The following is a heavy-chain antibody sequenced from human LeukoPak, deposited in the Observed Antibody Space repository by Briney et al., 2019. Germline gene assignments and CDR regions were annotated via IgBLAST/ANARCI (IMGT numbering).Heavy chain of an antibody. Sequence: GGSLRLSCTVSGFTVSSNSMSWVRQAPGKGLEWVSIIYSSDYIYYADSVKGRFTISRDNSKNTLYLQMNSLRVEDSAVYCATERPDSRVLDYWGQGLVVTVSS. V-gene: IGHV3-66*01. J-gene: IGHJ4*02. CDR2: IYSSDYI. D-gene: IGHD3-10*01. CDR3: ATERPDSRVLDY. CDR1: GFTVSSNS.